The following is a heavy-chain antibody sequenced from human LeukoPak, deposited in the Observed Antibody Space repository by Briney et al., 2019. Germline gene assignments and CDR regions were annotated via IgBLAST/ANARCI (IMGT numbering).Heavy chain of an antibody. Sequence: GGSLRLSCAASGFTFSDYYMSWIRQAPGKGLEWVSHISSSGSTLYYADSVKGRFTISRDNAKNSLYLQMNSLRAEDTAVYYCARFGPAATEFTQYYYYYMDVWGKGTTVTVSS. CDR1: GFTFSDYY. CDR2: ISSSGSTL. D-gene: IGHD2-2*01. V-gene: IGHV3-11*04. J-gene: IGHJ6*03. CDR3: ARFGPAATEFTQYYYYYMDV.